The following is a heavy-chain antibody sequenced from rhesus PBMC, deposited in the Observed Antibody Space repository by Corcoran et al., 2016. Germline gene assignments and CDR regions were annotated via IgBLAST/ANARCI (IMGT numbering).Heavy chain of an antibody. CDR2: IYGSGSST. CDR3: ASERYDSGYYGYFEF. CDR1: GGSISSSY. V-gene: IGHV4-169*02. J-gene: IGHJ1*01. D-gene: IGHD3-28*01. Sequence: QLQLQESGPGLVKPSETLSVTCAVSGGSISSSYWSWIRQAPGKGLEWIGYIYGSGSSTNYNPSLKSRVTLSVDTSKNQLSLKLSSVTAADTAVYYCASERYDSGYYGYFEFWGQGALVTVSS.